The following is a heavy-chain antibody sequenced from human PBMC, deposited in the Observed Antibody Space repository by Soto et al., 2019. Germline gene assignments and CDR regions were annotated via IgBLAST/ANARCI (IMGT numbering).Heavy chain of an antibody. CDR3: ARRRASRRYYLLDD. D-gene: IGHD3-10*01. V-gene: IGHV1-8*01. Sequence: SVQVSCKASGDPFTTYDINWVRQATGHGLEWMGWINPNSGNIGYAQRFQGRVTMTRDTAIRTAYMEVSSLRSDDTAVYYGARRRASRRYYLLDDWGQGTGVTVSS. J-gene: IGHJ4*02. CDR2: INPNSGNI. CDR1: GDPFTTYD.